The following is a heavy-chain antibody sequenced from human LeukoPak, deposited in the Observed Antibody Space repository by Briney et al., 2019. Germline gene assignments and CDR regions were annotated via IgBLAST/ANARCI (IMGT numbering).Heavy chain of an antibody. Sequence: GGSLRLSCAASGFTFSSYSMNWVRQAPGKGLEWVSYISRSGSTIYYADSVKGRFTISRDNAKNSLYLQMNSLRAEDTAVYYCASAGFCSSTSCYPYDDAFDIWGQGTMVTVSS. D-gene: IGHD2-2*01. CDR1: GFTFSSYS. V-gene: IGHV3-48*01. CDR2: ISRSGSTI. J-gene: IGHJ3*02. CDR3: ASAGFCSSTSCYPYDDAFDI.